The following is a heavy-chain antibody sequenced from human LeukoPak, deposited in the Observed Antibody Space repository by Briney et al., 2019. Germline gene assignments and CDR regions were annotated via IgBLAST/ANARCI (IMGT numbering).Heavy chain of an antibody. J-gene: IGHJ4*02. CDR2: ISAYNGNT. CDR3: ARADFYGLGCHPMDY. V-gene: IGHV1-18*01. CDR1: GYTFTSYG. Sequence: ASVKVSCKASGYTFTSYGISWVRQAPGQGLEWMGWISAYNGNTNYAQKLQGRVTMTTDTSTSTAYMELRSLRSDDTAVYYCARADFYGLGCHPMDYWGQGTMVTVSS. D-gene: IGHD3-10*01.